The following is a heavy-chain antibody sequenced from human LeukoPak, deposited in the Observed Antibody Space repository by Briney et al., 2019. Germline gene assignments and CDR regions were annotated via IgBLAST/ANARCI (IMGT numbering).Heavy chain of an antibody. D-gene: IGHD3-22*01. CDR3: ARDSLTMIVGRQKRGLDY. CDR2: ISSSSTYR. CDR1: GFTFSSYS. Sequence: GGSLRLSCAASGFTFSSYSMSWVRQAPGKGLEWVSSISSSSTYRYYAASVKGRFTISRDNAKNSLYLQMNSLRAEDTAVYYCARDSLTMIVGRQKRGLDYWGQGTLVTVSS. J-gene: IGHJ4*02. V-gene: IGHV3-21*01.